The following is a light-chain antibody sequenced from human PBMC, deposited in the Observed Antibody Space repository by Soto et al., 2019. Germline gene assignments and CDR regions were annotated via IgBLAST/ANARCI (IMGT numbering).Light chain of an antibody. CDR2: ATS. CDR3: QQYSSYPLT. J-gene: IGKJ4*01. V-gene: IGKV1-16*02. Sequence: DIQMTQSPSSLSASVGDRVTITRRASQAINNYLAWFQQKPGKAPQSLIYATSTLQSGVPSKFRGSGSGTEFTLTISSLQPEDFATYYCQQYSSYPLTFGGGTKVEIK. CDR1: QAINNY.